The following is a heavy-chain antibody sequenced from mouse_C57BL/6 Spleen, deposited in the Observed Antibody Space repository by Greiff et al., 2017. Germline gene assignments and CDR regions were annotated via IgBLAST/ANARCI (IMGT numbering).Heavy chain of an antibody. Sequence: EVQLVESGGGLVQPGGSLKLSCAASGFTFSDYYMYWVRQTPEKRLEWVVYISNGGGSTYYPDTGKVRFTIYRYNAKNTLYLQMSRLKSEDTAMYYCARHGVEGNYFDYWGQGTTLTVSS. CDR3: ARHGVEGNYFDY. CDR1: GFTFSDYY. CDR2: ISNGGGST. V-gene: IGHV5-12*01. J-gene: IGHJ2*01.